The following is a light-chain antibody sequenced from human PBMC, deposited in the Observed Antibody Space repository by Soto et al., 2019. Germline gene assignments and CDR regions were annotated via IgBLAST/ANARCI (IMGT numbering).Light chain of an antibody. V-gene: IGLV1-40*01. Sequence: QSLLTQPPSVSGAPGQRVTISCTGSNSNIGANYDVHWYQQFPGTAPKLLIYSNNNRPSGVPDRFSGSKSGSSASLAITGLQAEDEADYYCQSYDSSLSISVFGGGTKLTVL. CDR3: QSYDSSLSISV. CDR1: NSNIGANYD. CDR2: SNN. J-gene: IGLJ3*02.